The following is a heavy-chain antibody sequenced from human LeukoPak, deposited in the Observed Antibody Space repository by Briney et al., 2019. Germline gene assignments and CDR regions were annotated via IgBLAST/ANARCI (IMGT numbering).Heavy chain of an antibody. CDR2: ISHDGSNK. CDR1: GINFRSYG. CDR3: ARGARGYNYGYDELDY. D-gene: IGHD5-18*01. V-gene: IGHV3-30*03. J-gene: IGHJ4*02. Sequence: GRSLRLSCAGSGINFRSYGMRWVRQAPGKGLEWVAVISHDGSNKHYADSVKGRFTISRDNSKSTLYLQMNSLRAEDTAVYYCARGARGYNYGYDELDYWGQGTLVTVSS.